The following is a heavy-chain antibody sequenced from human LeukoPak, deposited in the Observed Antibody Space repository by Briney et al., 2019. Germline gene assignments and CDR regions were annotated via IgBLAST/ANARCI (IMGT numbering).Heavy chain of an antibody. CDR3: ARVSFCSGGSCPHWVDFDYYYYYGMDV. Sequence: ASVKVSGTASGYTFTSYAMHWVRQAPGQRLEWMGWINAGNGNTKYSQKFQGRVTITRDTSASTAYMELSSLRSEDTAVYYCARVSFCSGGSCPHWVDFDYYYYYGMDVWGQGTTVTVSS. V-gene: IGHV1-3*01. D-gene: IGHD2-15*01. CDR1: GYTFTSYA. CDR2: INAGNGNT. J-gene: IGHJ6*02.